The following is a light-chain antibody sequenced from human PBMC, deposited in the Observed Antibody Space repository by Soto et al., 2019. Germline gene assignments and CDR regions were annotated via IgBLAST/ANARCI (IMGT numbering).Light chain of an antibody. J-gene: IGKJ4*01. CDR2: AAS. Sequence: DIQLTQSPSFLSASVGDRVTITCRTSQDISSYLAWYQQKPGKAPQLLISAASTLQSGVPSRFSGSGSGTAFTLTICSLQPEDFATYYCQQLKSYPLSFGGGTKVEI. CDR3: QQLKSYPLS. V-gene: IGKV1-9*01. CDR1: QDISSY.